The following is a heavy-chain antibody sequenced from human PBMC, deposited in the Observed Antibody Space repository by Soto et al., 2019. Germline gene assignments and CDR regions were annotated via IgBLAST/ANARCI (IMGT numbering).Heavy chain of an antibody. J-gene: IGHJ5*01. D-gene: IGHD2-15*01. CDR3: TRVTFTPNWFDS. CDR2: VYYRGSI. V-gene: IGHV4-30-4*01. Sequence: SETLSLTCTVSGDSISSPDYYWSWIRQAPGKGLELIGYVYYRGSIYYTPSFESRVSISVDTSKNQFSLRLTSVTAADSAMYFCTRVTFTPNWFDSWGQGILVTVSS. CDR1: GDSISSPDYY.